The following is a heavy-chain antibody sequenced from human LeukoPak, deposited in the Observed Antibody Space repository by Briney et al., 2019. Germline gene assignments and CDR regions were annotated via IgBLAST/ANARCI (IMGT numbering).Heavy chain of an antibody. D-gene: IGHD6-13*01. V-gene: IGHV3-20*04. CDR2: INWNGGST. J-gene: IGHJ6*03. CDR3: ARYGSSWTHYYYYYMDV. CDR1: GFTFDDYT. Sequence: GGSLRLSCAASGFTFDDYTMHWVRQAPGKGLEWVSGINWNGGSTGYADSVKGRFTISRDNAKNSLYLQMNSLRAEDTALYYCARYGSSWTHYYYYYMDVWGKGTTVTVS.